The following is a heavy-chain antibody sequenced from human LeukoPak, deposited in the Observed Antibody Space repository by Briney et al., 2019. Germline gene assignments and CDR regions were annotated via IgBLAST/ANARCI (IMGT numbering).Heavy chain of an antibody. Sequence: SETLSLTCTVSGGSISSSSYYWGWIRQPPGKGLEWIGSIYYSGSTYYNPSLKSRVTISVDTSKNQFSLKLSSVTAADTAVYYCARAGTAMAAAVYYYYYYMDVWGKGTTVTVSS. CDR3: ARAGTAMAAAVYYYYYYMDV. D-gene: IGHD5-18*01. V-gene: IGHV4-39*07. CDR1: GGSISSSSYY. J-gene: IGHJ6*03. CDR2: IYYSGST.